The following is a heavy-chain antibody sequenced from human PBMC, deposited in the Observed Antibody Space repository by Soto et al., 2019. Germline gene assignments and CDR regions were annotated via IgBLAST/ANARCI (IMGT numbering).Heavy chain of an antibody. CDR1: GGSFSGYY. Sequence: PSETLSLTCAVYGGSFSGYYWSWIRQPPGKGLEWIGEINHSGSTNYNPSLKSRVTISVDTSKTQFSLKLSSVTAADTAVYYCARGTKASIAAAWDAQYFQHWGKGTLVIVSS. J-gene: IGHJ1*01. V-gene: IGHV4-34*01. CDR3: ARGTKASIAAAWDAQYFQH. CDR2: INHSGST. D-gene: IGHD6-13*01.